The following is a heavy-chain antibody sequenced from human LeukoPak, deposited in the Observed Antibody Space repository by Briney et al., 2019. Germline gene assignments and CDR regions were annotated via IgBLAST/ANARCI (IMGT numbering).Heavy chain of an antibody. D-gene: IGHD3-10*01. Sequence: QPGGSLRLSCAASGFTFSSSAMTWVRQAPGKGLEWVSGISGSGGSTYYADSVKGRFTISRDNSKNTLYLQMNSLRAEDTAVYYCADTPFPGEPSSHGAFDIWGQGTMVTVSS. CDR2: ISGSGGST. CDR3: ADTPFPGEPSSHGAFDI. J-gene: IGHJ3*02. CDR1: GFTFSSSA. V-gene: IGHV3-23*01.